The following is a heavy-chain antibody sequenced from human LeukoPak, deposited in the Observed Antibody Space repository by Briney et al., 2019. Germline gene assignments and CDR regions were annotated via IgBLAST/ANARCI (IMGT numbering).Heavy chain of an antibody. J-gene: IGHJ4*02. CDR2: TYYRSKWYN. D-gene: IGHD6-19*01. V-gene: IGHV6-1*01. CDR3: AREYDSSGWQDFDY. CDR1: GDSVSSNSAA. Sequence: SQTLSLTCAISGDSVSSNSAAWTWTRQFPSRGLEWLGRTYYRSKWYNDYAVSVKSRITINPDTSKNQFSLQLNSVTPEDTAVYYCAREYDSSGWQDFDYWGQGTLVTVSS.